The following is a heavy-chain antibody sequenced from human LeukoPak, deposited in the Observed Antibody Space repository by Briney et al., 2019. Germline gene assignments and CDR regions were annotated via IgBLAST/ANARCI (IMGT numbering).Heavy chain of an antibody. CDR2: IRYDGSNK. D-gene: IGHD3-22*01. V-gene: IGHV3-30*02. J-gene: IGHJ4*02. Sequence: HPGGSLRLSCAASGFTFSSYGMHWVRQAPGKGLEWVAFIRYDGSNKYYADSVKGRFTISRDNSKNTLYLQMNSLRAEDTAVYYCAKDGWDYYDSSGYYLGYWGQGTLVTVSS. CDR1: GFTFSSYG. CDR3: AKDGWDYYDSSGYYLGY.